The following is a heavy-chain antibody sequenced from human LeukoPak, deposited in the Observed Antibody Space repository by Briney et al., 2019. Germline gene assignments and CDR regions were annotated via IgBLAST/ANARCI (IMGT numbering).Heavy chain of an antibody. CDR3: APGGDYTFFDY. CDR1: GFIFSSYA. Sequence: GGSLRLSCAASGFIFSSYALSWVRQAPGKGLEWVALISFDGGNKHYADSVKGRFTISRDNSKNTLYLQVNSLRAEDTAVYYCAPGGDYTFFDYWGQGTLVTVSS. D-gene: IGHD4-17*01. J-gene: IGHJ4*02. V-gene: IGHV3-30*03. CDR2: ISFDGGNK.